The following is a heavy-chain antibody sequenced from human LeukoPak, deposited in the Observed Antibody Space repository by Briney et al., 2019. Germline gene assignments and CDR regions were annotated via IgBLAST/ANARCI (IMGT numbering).Heavy chain of an antibody. CDR1: GGSISSGGYY. V-gene: IGHV4-31*03. CDR2: IYYSGST. D-gene: IGHD6-13*01. Sequence: SQTLSLACTVSGGSISSGGYYWSWIRQHPGKGLEWIGYIYYSGSTYYNPSLKSRVTISVDTSKNQFSLKLTSVTAADTAVYYCARAYSRQLPPDYWGQGTLVTVSS. J-gene: IGHJ4*02. CDR3: ARAYSRQLPPDY.